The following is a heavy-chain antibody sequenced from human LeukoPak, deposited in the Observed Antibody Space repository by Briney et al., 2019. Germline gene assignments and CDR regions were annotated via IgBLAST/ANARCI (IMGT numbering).Heavy chain of an antibody. CDR2: ISGSDGTT. Sequence: GGSLRLSCAASGFTFSSYSMTWVRQAPGKGLEWVSTISGSDGTTDYIDAVRGQFTVSRDNSKNTLFLQMNSLRAEDTAVYYCARDQFDHYYGSGSYYIPYYFDYWGQGTLVTVSS. J-gene: IGHJ4*02. CDR3: ARDQFDHYYGSGSYYIPYYFDY. CDR1: GFTFSSYS. V-gene: IGHV3-23*01. D-gene: IGHD3-10*01.